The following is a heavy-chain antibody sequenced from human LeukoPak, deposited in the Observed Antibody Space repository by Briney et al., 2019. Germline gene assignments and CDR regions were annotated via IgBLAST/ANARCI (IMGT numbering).Heavy chain of an antibody. CDR1: GGSFSGYY. V-gene: IGHV4-34*01. CDR2: INHSGST. J-gene: IGHJ4*02. D-gene: IGHD3-22*01. CDR3: ARAYDSSGYYYGY. Sequence: SETLSLTCAVYGGSFSGYYWSWIRQPPGKGLEWIGEINHSGSTNYNPSLKSRVTISVDTSKNQFSLKLSSVTAADTAVYYCARAYDSSGYYYGYWGQGTLVTVSS.